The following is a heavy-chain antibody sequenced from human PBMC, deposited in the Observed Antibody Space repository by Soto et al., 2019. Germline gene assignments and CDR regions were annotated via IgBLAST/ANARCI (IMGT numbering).Heavy chain of an antibody. D-gene: IGHD2-2*01. CDR2: IWYDGSNK. V-gene: IGHV3-33*08. CDR1: GFTFSSYG. J-gene: IGHJ4*02. CDR3: ARPSGYCSSTSCYHFDY. Sequence: VQLVESGGSLVKPGGSLRLSCAVSGFTFSSYGMHWVRQAPGKGLEWVAVIWYDGSNKYYADSVKGRFTISRDNSKNTLYLQMNSLRAEDTAVYYCARPSGYCSSTSCYHFDYWGQGTLVTVSS.